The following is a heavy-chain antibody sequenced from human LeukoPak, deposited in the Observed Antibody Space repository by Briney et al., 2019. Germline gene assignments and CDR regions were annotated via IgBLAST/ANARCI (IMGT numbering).Heavy chain of an antibody. J-gene: IGHJ3*02. V-gene: IGHV6-1*01. CDR3: ARAFPTLDAFGI. Sequence: SQTLSLTCTISGDSVSSNSAAWNWIRQSPSRGLEWLGRTIYRSRWYNDYAVSVKSRITISSDTSMNQFFLHLSSVIPEDTGVYYCARAFPTLDAFGIWGQGTMVTVSS. CDR1: GDSVSSNSAA. CDR2: TIYRSRWYN.